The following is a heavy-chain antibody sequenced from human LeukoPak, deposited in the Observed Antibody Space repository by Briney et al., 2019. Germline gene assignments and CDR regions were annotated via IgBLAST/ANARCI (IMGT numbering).Heavy chain of an antibody. Sequence: SETLSPTCAVYGGSFSGYYWSWIRQPPGKVLEWIGEINHSGSTNYNPSLKSRVTISVDTSKNQFSLKLSSVTAADTAVYYCARVLSGTYDSSGYYSSDAFDIWGQGTMVTVSS. CDR1: GGSFSGYY. D-gene: IGHD3-22*01. CDR3: ARVLSGTYDSSGYYSSDAFDI. V-gene: IGHV4-34*01. J-gene: IGHJ3*02. CDR2: INHSGST.